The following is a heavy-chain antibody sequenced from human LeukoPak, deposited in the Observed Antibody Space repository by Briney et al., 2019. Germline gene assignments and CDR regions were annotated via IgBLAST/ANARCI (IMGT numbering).Heavy chain of an antibody. D-gene: IGHD1-1*01. V-gene: IGHV3-66*01. CDR2: IYSGGST. CDR3: ARDTYRFFDF. J-gene: IGHJ4*02. CDR1: GFTVSSNY. Sequence: GGSLRLSCAASGFTVSSNYMSWVRQAPGKGLEWVSVIYSGGSTYYADSVKGRFTVSRDNAKNSLYLQMNSLRAEDTAIYYCARDTYRFFDFWGQGTLVTVSS.